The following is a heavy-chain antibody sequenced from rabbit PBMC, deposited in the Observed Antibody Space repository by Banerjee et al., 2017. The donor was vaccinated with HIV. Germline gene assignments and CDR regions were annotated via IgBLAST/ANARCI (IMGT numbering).Heavy chain of an antibody. Sequence: QEQLEESGGDLVKPEGSLTLTCTASGFSFSSSYWICWVRQAPGKGLEWIACIHSVSGSTYYASWATGRFTISKTSSPTVTLQMTSLTAADTATYFCARGTGGAGDGLNLWGPGTLVTVS. V-gene: IGHV1S45*01. CDR2: IHSVSGST. CDR3: ARGTGGAGDGLNL. CDR1: GFSFSSSYW. J-gene: IGHJ4*01. D-gene: IGHD4-2*01.